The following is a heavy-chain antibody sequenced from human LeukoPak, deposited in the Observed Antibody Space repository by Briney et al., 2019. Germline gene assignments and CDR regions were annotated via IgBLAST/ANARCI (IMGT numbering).Heavy chain of an antibody. D-gene: IGHD5-24*01. J-gene: IGHJ5*02. CDR2: INHSGST. CDR1: GGSFSGYY. V-gene: IGHV4-34*01. Sequence: SETLCLTCAVYGGSFSGYYWSWIRQPPGKGLEWIGEINHSGSTNYNPSLKSRVTISVDTSKNQFSLKLSSVTAADTAVYYCASSRDGYNYGGWFDPWGQGTLVTVSS. CDR3: ASSRDGYNYGGWFDP.